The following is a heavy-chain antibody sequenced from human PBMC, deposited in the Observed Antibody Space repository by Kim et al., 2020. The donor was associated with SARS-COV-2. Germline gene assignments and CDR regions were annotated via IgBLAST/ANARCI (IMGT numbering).Heavy chain of an antibody. D-gene: IGHD5-12*01. V-gene: IGHV2-5*02. Sequence: SGPTLVKPTQTLTLTCTFSGFSLSTSGVGVGWLRQSPGKALEWLALIYWDDDKRYSPSLSSRLTITKDTSKNQVILTMTNMDPVDTATYYCTHLAHRDGYVVTFDYWGRGTLVTVSS. CDR3: THLAHRDGYVVTFDY. CDR1: GFSLSTSGVG. CDR2: IYWDDDK. J-gene: IGHJ4*02.